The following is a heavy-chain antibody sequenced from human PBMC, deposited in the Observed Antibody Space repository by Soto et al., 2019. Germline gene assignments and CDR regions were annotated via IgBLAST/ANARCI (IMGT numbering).Heavy chain of an antibody. CDR3: AHSLGYCSGGSCYSGFSYYYYYMDV. CDR1: GFSLSTSGVG. Sequence: SGPTLVKPTQTLTLTCTFSGFSLSTSGVGVGWIRQPPGKALEWLALIYWDDDKRYSPSLKSRLTITKDTSKNQVVLTMTNMDPVDTATYYCAHSLGYCSGGSCYSGFSYYYYYMDVWGKGTTVTVSS. D-gene: IGHD2-15*01. J-gene: IGHJ6*03. CDR2: IYWDDDK. V-gene: IGHV2-5*02.